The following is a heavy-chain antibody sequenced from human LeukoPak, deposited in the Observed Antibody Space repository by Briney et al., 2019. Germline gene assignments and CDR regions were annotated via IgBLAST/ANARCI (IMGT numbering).Heavy chain of an antibody. CDR3: AKGRNWAPFFDY. V-gene: IGHV3-53*01. J-gene: IGHJ4*02. Sequence: GGSLRLSCAASGFIVSHNYMTWVRQAPGKGLEWISVIYIDGTTYYADSVKGRFTISRDNSKNTLFLQMNSLRAEDTAVYYCAKGRNWAPFFDYWGQGTLVTVSS. D-gene: IGHD7-27*01. CDR1: GFIVSHNY. CDR2: IYIDGTT.